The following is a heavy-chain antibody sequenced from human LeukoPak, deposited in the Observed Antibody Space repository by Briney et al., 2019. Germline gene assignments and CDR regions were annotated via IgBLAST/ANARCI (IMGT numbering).Heavy chain of an antibody. D-gene: IGHD2/OR15-2a*01. Sequence: GGSLRLSCTASGFTLSDYDMHWVRQAPGKGLEWVAVILYDGFNKYYADSVKGRFTISRDSSTNTLSLQMNSLRPEDTAVYYCAKDGRLYFVDYLDYWGQGSLVTVSS. J-gene: IGHJ4*02. CDR2: ILYDGFNK. CDR3: AKDGRLYFVDYLDY. V-gene: IGHV3-30*18. CDR1: GFTLSDYD.